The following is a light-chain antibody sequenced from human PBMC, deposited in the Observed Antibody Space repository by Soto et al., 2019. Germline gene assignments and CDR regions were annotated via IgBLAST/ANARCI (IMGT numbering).Light chain of an antibody. CDR2: GAS. Sequence: IVMTHSPATLSVAPGERVTFSCRASQGVSRKLAWYQHKPGQAPRLLISGASTGATGIPARFSGSGSGTEFTLTISSLQSEDCAIYYCQQYHHWPVTFGGGTTVDIK. V-gene: IGKV3-15*01. J-gene: IGKJ4*01. CDR3: QQYHHWPVT. CDR1: QGVSRK.